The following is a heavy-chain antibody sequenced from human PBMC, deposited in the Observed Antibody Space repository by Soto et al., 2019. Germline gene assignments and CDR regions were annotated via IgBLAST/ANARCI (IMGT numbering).Heavy chain of an antibody. Sequence: QVQLVQSGAEVRKPGSSVKVSCKASGGTFSSYAISWVRQAPGQGLEWMGGIVPIFDTANYAQKVQGRVTNTADESTSTAYMELRRLRSEDREVYYGSSDPTIAMVRGGGMDVWGQGTTVTVSS. V-gene: IGHV1-69*12. CDR3: SSDPTIAMVRGGGMDV. CDR1: GGTFSSYA. CDR2: IVPIFDTA. D-gene: IGHD3-10*01. J-gene: IGHJ6*02.